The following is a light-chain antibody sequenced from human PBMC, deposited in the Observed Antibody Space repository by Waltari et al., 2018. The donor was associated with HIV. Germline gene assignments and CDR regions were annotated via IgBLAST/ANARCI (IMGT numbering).Light chain of an antibody. V-gene: IGLV2-23*02. Sequence: QSALTRPASVSGSPGQSLTISCTDVGGYNLVSWYQQHPGKAPKLLIYDVSERPSGISNRCSGSRSGNAASLTISGLQAEDEADYYCCSYAGGNTYVFDTGTKVTVL. CDR3: CSYAGGNTYV. CDR1: VGGYNL. J-gene: IGLJ1*01. CDR2: DVS.